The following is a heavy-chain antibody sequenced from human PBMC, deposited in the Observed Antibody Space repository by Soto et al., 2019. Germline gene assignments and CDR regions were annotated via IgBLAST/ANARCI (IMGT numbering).Heavy chain of an antibody. CDR1: GYTFTIYY. CDR3: AREGGVVQLERGAAFDI. CDR2: INPSGGST. J-gene: IGHJ3*02. V-gene: IGHV1-46*01. Sequence: ASVKVSCTASGYTFTIYYMHWVRQAPGQGLEWMGIINPSGGSTSYAQKFQGRVTMTRDTSTSTVYMELSSLRSEDTAVYYCAREGGVVQLERGAAFDIWGQGTMVTVSS. D-gene: IGHD1-1*01.